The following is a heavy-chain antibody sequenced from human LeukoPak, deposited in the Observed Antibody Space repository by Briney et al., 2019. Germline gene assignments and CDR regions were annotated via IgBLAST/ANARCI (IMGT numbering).Heavy chain of an antibody. CDR3: ARDMSPLTTVTCNDY. V-gene: IGHV1-18*01. D-gene: IGHD4-17*01. Sequence: GASVKVSCKAYVFTFSNSDINWVRQAPGQGLEWMGWISAYNGNTNYAQKLQGRVTMTRDMSTSTVYMELSSLRSEDTAVYYCARDMSPLTTVTCNDYWGQGTLVTVSS. CDR2: ISAYNGNT. CDR1: VFTFSNSD. J-gene: IGHJ4*02.